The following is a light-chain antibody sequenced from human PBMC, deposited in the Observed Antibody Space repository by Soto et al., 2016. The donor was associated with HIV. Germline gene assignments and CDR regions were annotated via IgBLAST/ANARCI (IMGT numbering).Light chain of an antibody. J-gene: IGKJ1*01. CDR3: QQYNTPPWT. V-gene: IGKV1-5*03. CDR1: QSVNDW. Sequence: DIQLTQSPSTLSAAVGDRVTITCRASQSVNDWLAWYQQKPGTPPSLLIYKVSTLESGVPSRFSGVGFGTDFTLTISTLQPEDSAIYYCQQYNTPPWTFGQGPRWKS. CDR2: KVS.